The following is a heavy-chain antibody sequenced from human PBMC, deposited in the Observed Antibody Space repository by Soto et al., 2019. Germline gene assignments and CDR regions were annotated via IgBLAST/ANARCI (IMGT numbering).Heavy chain of an antibody. CDR1: GGSISGYY. Sequence: QVQLQESGPGLVKPSETLSLTCIVSGGSISGYYWSWIRQPAGKELEWIGRIYSDGTTYYNPSLKGRGTMAVDTSKKEISLKLTSVTAADTPMYYCARDRGYRSVSFGSWGQGVLVTVSS. CDR2: IYSDGTT. V-gene: IGHV4-4*07. J-gene: IGHJ5*02. CDR3: ARDRGYRSVSFGS. D-gene: IGHD5-18*01.